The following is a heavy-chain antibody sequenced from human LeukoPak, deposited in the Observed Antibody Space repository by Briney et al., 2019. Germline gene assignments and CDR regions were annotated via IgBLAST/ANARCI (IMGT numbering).Heavy chain of an antibody. J-gene: IGHJ4*02. Sequence: GGSLRLSCAASGFTFSSYGMHWVRQAPGKGLEWVSVIYSGGSTYYADSVKGRFTISRDNSKNTLYLQMNSLRAEDTAVYYCAKVKDGIVGAFDYWGQGTLVTVSS. CDR1: GFTFSSYG. CDR3: AKVKDGIVGAFDY. CDR2: IYSGGST. V-gene: IGHV3-NL1*01. D-gene: IGHD1-26*01.